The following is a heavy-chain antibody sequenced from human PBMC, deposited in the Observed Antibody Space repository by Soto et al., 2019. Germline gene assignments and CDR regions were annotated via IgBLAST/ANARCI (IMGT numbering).Heavy chain of an antibody. CDR1: GFTFSSYG. Sequence: QVQLVESGGGVVQPGRSLRLSCAASGFTFSSYGMHWVRQAPGKGLEWVAVISYDGSNKYYADSVKGRFTISRDNSKNTLDLQMNSLRAEDTAVYYCAKDKVVVAATPLGPFDYWGQGTLVTVSS. CDR2: ISYDGSNK. D-gene: IGHD2-15*01. J-gene: IGHJ4*02. V-gene: IGHV3-30*18. CDR3: AKDKVVVAATPLGPFDY.